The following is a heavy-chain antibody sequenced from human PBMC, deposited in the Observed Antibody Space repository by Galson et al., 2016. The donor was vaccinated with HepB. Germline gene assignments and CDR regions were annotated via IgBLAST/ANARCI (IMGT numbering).Heavy chain of an antibody. CDR2: MNPDTGNT. CDR1: GYTFTSYA. V-gene: IGHV1-8*02. CDR3: AREGSGSVAGPRWFDP. D-gene: IGHD6-19*01. J-gene: IGHJ5*02. Sequence: SVKVSCKASGYTFTSYAMNWVRQAPGQGLEWMGWMNPDTGNTGYAQKFQGRVTMTRNTSINTAYMELSSLTSEDTAVYYCAREGSGSVAGPRWFDPWGQGTLVTVSS.